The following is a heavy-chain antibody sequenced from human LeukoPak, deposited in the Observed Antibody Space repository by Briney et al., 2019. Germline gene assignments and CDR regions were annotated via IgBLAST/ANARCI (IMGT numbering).Heavy chain of an antibody. CDR2: IYTSGST. J-gene: IGHJ4*02. D-gene: IGHD5-18*01. CDR1: GGSISGGTYH. V-gene: IGHV4-61*02. Sequence: PSETLSLTCTVSGGSISGGTYHWSWIRQPAGKGLEWIGRIYTSGSTDYNPSLKSRVTISKDTSQNHFSLKLSSVTAADTAVYYCAREDVDTGSDCWGQGTLVTVST. CDR3: AREDVDTGSDC.